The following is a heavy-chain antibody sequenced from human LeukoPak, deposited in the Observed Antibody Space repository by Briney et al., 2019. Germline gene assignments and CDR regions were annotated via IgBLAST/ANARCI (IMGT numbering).Heavy chain of an antibody. J-gene: IGHJ4*02. V-gene: IGHV1-18*01. D-gene: IGHD6-13*01. CDR2: ISTYNGNT. Sequence: ASVKVSCKASDYIFTSYGISWVRQAPGQGLEWMGWISTYNGNTNYAQKFRGRVTMTTGTSTSTAYMELRSLRSEDTAVYYCAIDSSSWLDYWGQGTLVTVSS. CDR1: DYIFTSYG. CDR3: AIDSSSWLDY.